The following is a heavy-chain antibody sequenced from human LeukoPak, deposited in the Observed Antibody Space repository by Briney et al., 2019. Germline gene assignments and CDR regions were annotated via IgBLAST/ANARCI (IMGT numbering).Heavy chain of an antibody. J-gene: IGHJ3*02. CDR3: AIVHYDFWSGYHRGAFDI. V-gene: IGHV4-34*01. Sequence: PSETLSLTCAVYGGSFSGYYWSWIRQPPGKGLEWIGEINHSGSTNYNPSLKSRVTISVDTSKNQFSLKLSSVTAADTAVYYCAIVHYDFWSGYHRGAFDIWGQGTMVTVSS. CDR2: INHSGST. D-gene: IGHD3-3*01. CDR1: GGSFSGYY.